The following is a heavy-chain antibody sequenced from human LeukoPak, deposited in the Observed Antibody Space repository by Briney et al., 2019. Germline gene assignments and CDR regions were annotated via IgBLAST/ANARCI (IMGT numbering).Heavy chain of an antibody. CDR1: GGSFSGYY. J-gene: IGHJ4*02. V-gene: IGHV4-34*01. CDR2: INHSGST. Sequence: SETLSLTCAVYGGSFSGYYWSWIRQPPGKGLEWIGEINHSGSTNYNPSLKSRVTISVDTSKNQFSLKLSSVTAADTAVYYCARGLDGDFDYWGQGTLVTVSS. D-gene: IGHD4-17*01. CDR3: ARGLDGDFDY.